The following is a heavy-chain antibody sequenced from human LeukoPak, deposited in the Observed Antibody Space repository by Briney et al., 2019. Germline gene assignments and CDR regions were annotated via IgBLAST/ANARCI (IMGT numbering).Heavy chain of an antibody. D-gene: IGHD1-26*01. CDR2: INPNSGGT. CDR1: GYTFTGYY. CDR3: ARDRGGSYFPGDV. V-gene: IGHV1-2*02. J-gene: IGHJ6*04. Sequence: ASVKVSCKASGYTFTGYYMHWVRQAPGQGLEWMGWINPNSGGTNYAQKFQGRVTMTRDTSISTAYMELSRLRSDDTAAYYCARDRGGSYFPGDVWGKGTTVTISS.